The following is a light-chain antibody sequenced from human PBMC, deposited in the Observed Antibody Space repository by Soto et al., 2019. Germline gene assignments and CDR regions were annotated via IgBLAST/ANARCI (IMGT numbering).Light chain of an antibody. CDR2: GAS. Sequence: EIVMTQSPATLSVSPGERATVPCRASQSVSSNLAWYQQKPGQAPRLLIYGASTRATGIPARFSGSGYGSEFTLTISSLQSEDFAVYYCHQRQSWPRTFGQGTKVDIK. CDR3: HQRQSWPRT. CDR1: QSVSSN. V-gene: IGKV3-15*01. J-gene: IGKJ1*01.